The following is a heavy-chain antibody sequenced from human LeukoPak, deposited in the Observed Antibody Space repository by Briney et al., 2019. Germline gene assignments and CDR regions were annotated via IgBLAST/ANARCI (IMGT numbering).Heavy chain of an antibody. D-gene: IGHD2-15*01. CDR2: ISYDGSNK. J-gene: IGHJ6*02. Sequence: GGSLRLSCAASGFTFSSYAMHWVRQAPGKGLEWVAVISYDGSNKYYADSVKGRFTISRDNSKNTLYLQMNSLRAEDTAVYYCARVEDTQNYYYYGMDVWGQGTTVTVSS. CDR3: ARVEDTQNYYYYGMDV. V-gene: IGHV3-30-3*01. CDR1: GFTFSSYA.